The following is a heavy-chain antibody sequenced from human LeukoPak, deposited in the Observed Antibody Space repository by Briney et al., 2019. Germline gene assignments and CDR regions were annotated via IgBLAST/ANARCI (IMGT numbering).Heavy chain of an antibody. CDR3: ARESGSGSSEHAFDI. J-gene: IGHJ3*02. D-gene: IGHD1-26*01. CDR2: IFHSGST. CDR1: GYSISSGYY. V-gene: IGHV4-38-2*02. Sequence: KPSETLSLTCTVSGYSISSGYYWGWIRQSPGKGLEWIGNIFHSGSTNYNPSLKSRVTISIDKSKNQFSLKLSSVTAADTAVYYCARESGSGSSEHAFDIWGQGTMVTVSS.